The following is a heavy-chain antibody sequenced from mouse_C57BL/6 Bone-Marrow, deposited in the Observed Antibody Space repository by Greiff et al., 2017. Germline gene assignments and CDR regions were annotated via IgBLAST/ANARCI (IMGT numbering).Heavy chain of an antibody. CDR1: GFTFSDYY. CDR3: ARLTWFAY. V-gene: IGHV5-12*01. Sequence: EVQVVESGGGLVQPGGSLKLSCAASGFTFSDYYMYWVRQTPEKRLEWVAYISNGGGSTYYPDTVKGRFTISRDNAKNTLYLQMSLLNSEDTAMYYCARLTWFAYWGQGTLVTVSA. CDR2: ISNGGGST. J-gene: IGHJ3*01.